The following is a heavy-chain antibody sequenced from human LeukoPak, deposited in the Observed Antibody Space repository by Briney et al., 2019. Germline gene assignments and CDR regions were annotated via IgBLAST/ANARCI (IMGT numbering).Heavy chain of an antibody. CDR3: RTEGPAATGTLWHAVDI. D-gene: IGHD6-13*01. CDR1: GGPFRGDS. Sequence: PSETLSLTCAVYGGPFRGDSWSWIRQPPGKGLEWIGEINHSASTNYNPSLKSRVTISVDTSKNQFSLNLTSVTAADTAVYYCRTEGPAATGTLWHAVDIWGQGAMVTVSS. J-gene: IGHJ3*02. CDR2: INHSAST. V-gene: IGHV4-34*01.